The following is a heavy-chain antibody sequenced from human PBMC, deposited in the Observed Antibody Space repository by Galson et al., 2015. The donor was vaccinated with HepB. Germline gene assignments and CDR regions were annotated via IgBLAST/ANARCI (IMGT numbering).Heavy chain of an antibody. V-gene: IGHV2-5*08. CDR3: ARRLAGEQLALDY. J-gene: IGHJ4*02. D-gene: IGHD3-16*01. CDR2: IYWDGDQ. Sequence: PALVKPTQTLTLTCTFSGFSLNSSAMAVSWIRQPPGRALEWLALIYWDGDQRYRPSLKSRLTVTKDTSKNQVVLTMTNMDPADTATYYCARRLAGEQLALDYWGQGARVTVSS. CDR1: GFSLNSSAMA.